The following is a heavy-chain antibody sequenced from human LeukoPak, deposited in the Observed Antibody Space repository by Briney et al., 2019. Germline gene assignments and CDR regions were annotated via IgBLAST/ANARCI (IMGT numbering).Heavy chain of an antibody. CDR2: IRSIGDR. Sequence: PGGSLRLSCAASGLTFGDYDMHWVRQPTGKGLEWVSAIRSIGDRFYSGSVKGRFTISRENANNTLYLQMNSLRVGDTAVYYCARVYSSGWYANAFDIWGQGTMVIVSS. D-gene: IGHD6-19*01. CDR3: ARVYSSGWYANAFDI. J-gene: IGHJ3*02. V-gene: IGHV3-13*01. CDR1: GLTFGDYD.